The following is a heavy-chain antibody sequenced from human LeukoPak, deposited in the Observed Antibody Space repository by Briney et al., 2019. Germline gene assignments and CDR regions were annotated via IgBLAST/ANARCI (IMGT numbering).Heavy chain of an antibody. CDR2: ISYDGSNK. CDR3: ARTGIAVAGPYYYFDY. V-gene: IGHV3-30-3*01. Sequence: SCKASGGTFSSYAMHWVRQAPGKGLEWVAVISYDGSNKYYADSVKGRFTISRDNSKNTLYLQMNSLRAEDTAVYYCARTGIAVAGPYYYFDYWGQGTLVTVSS. J-gene: IGHJ4*02. D-gene: IGHD6-19*01. CDR1: GGTFSSYA.